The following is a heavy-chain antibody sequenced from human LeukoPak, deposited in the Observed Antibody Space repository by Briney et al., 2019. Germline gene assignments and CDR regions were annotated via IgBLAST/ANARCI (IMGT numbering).Heavy chain of an antibody. V-gene: IGHV1-18*01. CDR1: GYTFTSYG. CDR3: ARDSVLLWFGELWENWFDP. Sequence: ASVKVSCKASGYTFTSYGISWVRQAPGQGLEWMGWISAYNGNTNYAQKLQGRVTMTTDTSTSTAYMELRSLRSGDTAVYYCARDSVLLWFGELWENWFDPWGQGTLVTVSS. J-gene: IGHJ5*02. D-gene: IGHD3-10*01. CDR2: ISAYNGNT.